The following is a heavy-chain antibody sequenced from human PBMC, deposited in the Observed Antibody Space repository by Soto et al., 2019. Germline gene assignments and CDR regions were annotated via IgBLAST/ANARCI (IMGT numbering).Heavy chain of an antibody. CDR1: GGTFSSYA. D-gene: IGHD5-12*01. Sequence: VQLVESGGGLVKPGSSVKVSCKASGGTFSSYAISWVRQAPGQGLEWMGGIIPIFGTANYAQKFQGRVTITADESTSTAYMELSSLRSEDTAVYYCARRDGYMGYYGMDVWGQGTTVTVSS. CDR2: IIPIFGTA. CDR3: ARRDGYMGYYGMDV. J-gene: IGHJ6*02. V-gene: IGHV1-69*01.